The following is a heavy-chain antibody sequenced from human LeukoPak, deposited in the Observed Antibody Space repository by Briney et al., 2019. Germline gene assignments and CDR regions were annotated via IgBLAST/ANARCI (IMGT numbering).Heavy chain of an antibody. Sequence: GGSLRRSCAAHGFTVDCYWLRWVGQAPGKGLEWVGKMKQDGSEKNYVDSVKGRFTITRDNSKNSLYLQMSSLRAEDTAVYYCARDMDFWGQGTLVTVSS. CDR1: GFTVDCYW. V-gene: IGHV3-7*05. CDR2: MKQDGSEK. J-gene: IGHJ4*02. CDR3: ARDMDF. D-gene: IGHD3-3*01.